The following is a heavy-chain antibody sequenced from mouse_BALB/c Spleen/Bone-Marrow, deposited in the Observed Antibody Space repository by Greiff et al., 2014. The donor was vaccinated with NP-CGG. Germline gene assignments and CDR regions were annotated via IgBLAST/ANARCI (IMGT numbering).Heavy chain of an antibody. CDR2: IYPGNNDA. CDR1: GYTFTNYW. Sequence: EVQRVESGTVLARPGASLRMSCKASGYTFTNYWINWIRQRPGQGLEWIGAIYPGNNDAKYTQKFKAKAKLTAVTSTSTADMELSSLTNEDSAVYYCARNWDWVFAYWGQGTLVTVSA. V-gene: IGHV1-5*01. J-gene: IGHJ3*01. CDR3: ARNWDWVFAY. D-gene: IGHD4-1*01.